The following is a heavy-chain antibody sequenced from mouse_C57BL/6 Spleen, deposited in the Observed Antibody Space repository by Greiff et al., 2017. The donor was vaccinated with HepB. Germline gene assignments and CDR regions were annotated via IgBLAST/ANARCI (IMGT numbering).Heavy chain of an antibody. CDR2: INYDGSST. V-gene: IGHV5-16*01. CDR3: ARDRHYYGSSYGAMDY. Sequence: EVKLVESEGGLVQPGSSMKLSCTASGFTFSDYYMAWVRQVPEKGLEWVANINYDGSSTYYLDSLKSRFIISRDNAKNILYLQMSSLKSEDTATYYCARDRHYYGSSYGAMDYWGQGTSVTVSS. J-gene: IGHJ4*01. CDR1: GFTFSDYY. D-gene: IGHD1-1*01.